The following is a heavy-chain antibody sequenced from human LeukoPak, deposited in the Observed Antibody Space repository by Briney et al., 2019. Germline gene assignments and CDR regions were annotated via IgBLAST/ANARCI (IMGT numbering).Heavy chain of an antibody. D-gene: IGHD3-10*01. Sequence: GGSLRLSCAASGFTFSSYSMNWVRQAPGKGLEWVSSISSSSSYIYYADSVEGRFTISRDNAKNSLYLQMNSLRAEDTAVYYCARASTHVLLWFGELSPPTYYFDYWGQGTLVTVSS. CDR2: ISSSSSYI. CDR1: GFTFSSYS. CDR3: ARASTHVLLWFGELSPPTYYFDY. V-gene: IGHV3-21*01. J-gene: IGHJ4*02.